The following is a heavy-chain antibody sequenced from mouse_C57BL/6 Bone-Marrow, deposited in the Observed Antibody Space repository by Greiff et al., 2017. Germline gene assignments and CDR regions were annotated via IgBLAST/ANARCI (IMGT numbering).Heavy chain of an antibody. V-gene: IGHV1-81*01. CDR1: GYTFTSYG. Sequence: VKVVESGAELARPGASVKLSCKASGYTFTSYGISWVKQRTGQGLEWIGEIYPRSGNTYYNEKFKGKATLTADKSSSTAYMELRSLTSEDSAVYFCADGFHWYCDVWGTGTTVTVSS. J-gene: IGHJ1*03. D-gene: IGHD2-3*01. CDR2: IYPRSGNT. CDR3: ADGFHWYCDV.